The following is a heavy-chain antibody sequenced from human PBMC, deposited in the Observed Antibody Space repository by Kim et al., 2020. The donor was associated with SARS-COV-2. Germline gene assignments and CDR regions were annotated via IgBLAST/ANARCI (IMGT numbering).Heavy chain of an antibody. J-gene: IGHJ4*02. Sequence: GGSLRLSCAASGFTFSTYAMTWVRQAPGKGLEWVSAISGDGGTTFYGDSVKGRFTVSRDNSKNTLYLQMNSLRAEDTAVYYCAERGPTGGPIDYWGQGTL. V-gene: IGHV3-23*01. CDR3: AERGPTGGPIDY. CDR2: ISGDGGTT. D-gene: IGHD2-8*02. CDR1: GFTFSTYA.